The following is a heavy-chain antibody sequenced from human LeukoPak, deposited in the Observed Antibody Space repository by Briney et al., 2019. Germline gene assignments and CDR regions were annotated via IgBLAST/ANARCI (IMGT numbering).Heavy chain of an antibody. CDR2: ISSSSSYI. Sequence: GGSLRLSCAASGFTFSSYSMSWVRQAPGKGLEWVSSISSSSSYIYYADSVKGRFTISRDNAKNSLYLQMNSLRAEDTAVYYCARRYDFWSGYYPIDYWGQGTLVTVSS. CDR1: GFTFSSYS. V-gene: IGHV3-21*01. CDR3: ARRYDFWSGYYPIDY. D-gene: IGHD3-3*01. J-gene: IGHJ4*02.